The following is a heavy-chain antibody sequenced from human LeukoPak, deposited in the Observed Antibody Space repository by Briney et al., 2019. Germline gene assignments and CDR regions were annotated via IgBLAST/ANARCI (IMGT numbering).Heavy chain of an antibody. Sequence: PSETLSLTCTVPGGSISSSSYYWGWIRQPPGKGLEWIGSIYYSGSTYYNPSLKSRVTISVDTSKNQFSLKLSSVTAADTAVYYCARHKITIFGVVIIEYFQHWGQGTLVTVSS. V-gene: IGHV4-39*01. D-gene: IGHD3-3*01. CDR2: IYYSGST. J-gene: IGHJ1*01. CDR1: GGSISSSSYY. CDR3: ARHKITIFGVVIIEYFQH.